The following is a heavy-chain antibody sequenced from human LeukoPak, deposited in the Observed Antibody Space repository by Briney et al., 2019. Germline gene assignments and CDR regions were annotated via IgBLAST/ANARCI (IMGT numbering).Heavy chain of an antibody. J-gene: IGHJ6*03. CDR2: IWYDGSNK. Sequence: GGSLRLSCAASGFTFSSYGMHWVRQAPGKRLEWVAVIWYDGSNKYYADSVKGRFTISRDNSKNTLYLQMNSLRAEDTAVYYCARQQYYYDSSGPDYYYYYMDVWGKGTTVAVSS. V-gene: IGHV3-33*01. CDR3: ARQQYYYDSSGPDYYYYYMDV. CDR1: GFTFSSYG. D-gene: IGHD3-22*01.